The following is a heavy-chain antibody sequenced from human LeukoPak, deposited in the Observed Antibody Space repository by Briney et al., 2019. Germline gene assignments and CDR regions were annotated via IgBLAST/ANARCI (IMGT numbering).Heavy chain of an antibody. CDR3: VKLLVEMRVLLPYFDY. Sequence: PGGSLRLSCSASGFTFSNYAIHWVRQALGKGLEFVSAISPSGGSTYYADSVKGRFTISRDNSKNMLYLQMSSLRPEDTAVYYCVKLLVEMRVLLPYFDYWGQGTLVTVSS. CDR2: ISPSGGST. D-gene: IGHD2-15*01. CDR1: GFTFSNYA. V-gene: IGHV3-64D*06. J-gene: IGHJ4*02.